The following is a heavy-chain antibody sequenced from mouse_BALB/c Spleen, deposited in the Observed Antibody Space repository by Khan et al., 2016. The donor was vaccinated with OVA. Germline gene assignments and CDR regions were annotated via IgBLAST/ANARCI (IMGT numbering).Heavy chain of an antibody. Sequence: QVQLQQSGAELVKPGASVKISCKASGYTFTSFYMYWVKQRPGQGLEWIGGINPSNGDTHFYEKFKSKATLTVDKSSTTAYMQFSSLTSEDSAGYYWARSGYGNPFAYWGQGTLVTVSA. D-gene: IGHD2-1*01. CDR2: INPSNGDT. CDR1: GYTFTSFY. J-gene: IGHJ3*01. CDR3: ARSGYGNPFAY. V-gene: IGHV1S81*02.